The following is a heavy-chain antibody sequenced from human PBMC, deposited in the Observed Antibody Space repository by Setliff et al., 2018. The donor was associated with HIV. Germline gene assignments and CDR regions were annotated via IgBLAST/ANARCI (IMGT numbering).Heavy chain of an antibody. J-gene: IGHJ4*02. Sequence: ASVKVSCKASGYSFNGYYMYWVRQAPGQGLEWMGWISAYNGNTNYARNFQGRVTLTTDTSTSTAHMELRSLRSDDTAVYYCARPTGGSLGDYFDYWGQGTLVT. D-gene: IGHD3-16*01. CDR1: GYSFNGYY. V-gene: IGHV1-18*04. CDR2: ISAYNGNT. CDR3: ARPTGGSLGDYFDY.